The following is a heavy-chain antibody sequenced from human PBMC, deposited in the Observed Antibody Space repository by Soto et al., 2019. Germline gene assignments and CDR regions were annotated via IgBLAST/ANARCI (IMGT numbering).Heavy chain of an antibody. CDR1: SGSITSANW. V-gene: IGHV4-4*02. J-gene: IGHJ4*02. Sequence: QVPLQESGPRLVRPSGTLSLTCTVSSGSITSANWWSWVRQPPGRGLEWIGEIYHSGSTNYNLSLKIRVTLSVDKSKNPFSLSLSSVTAADTAMYYCARRGGGVVLAATTPFDYWGQGTLVTVSS. CDR3: ARRGGGVVLAATTPFDY. D-gene: IGHD2-15*01. CDR2: IYHSGST.